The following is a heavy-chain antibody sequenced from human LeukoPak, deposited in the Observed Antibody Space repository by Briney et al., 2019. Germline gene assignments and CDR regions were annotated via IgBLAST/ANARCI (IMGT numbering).Heavy chain of an antibody. V-gene: IGHV4-4*07. CDR1: GGSISSYY. Sequence: SETLSLTCTVSGGSISSYYWSWIRQPAGKGLEWIGRIYTSGSTNYNPSLKSRVTMSVDTSKNQFSLKLSSVTAADTAVYYCARDQYYYDSSGYLFDYWGQGTLVTVSS. CDR2: IYTSGST. D-gene: IGHD3-22*01. J-gene: IGHJ4*02. CDR3: ARDQYYYDSSGYLFDY.